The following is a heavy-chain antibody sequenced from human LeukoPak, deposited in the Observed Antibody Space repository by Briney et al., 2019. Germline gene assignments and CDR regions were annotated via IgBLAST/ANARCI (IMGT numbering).Heavy chain of an antibody. V-gene: IGHV1-18*01. D-gene: IGHD6-19*01. Sequence: GASVKVSCKAFGYTFTNHGISWVRQAPGQGLEWMGWISAHTGNIDYAQKFQGRVTLTTDASTSTAYMEMRSLTSDDTALYYCARGSSGWLLFGYWGQGTLVTVSS. CDR2: ISAHTGNI. CDR3: ARGSSGWLLFGY. J-gene: IGHJ4*02. CDR1: GYTFTNHG.